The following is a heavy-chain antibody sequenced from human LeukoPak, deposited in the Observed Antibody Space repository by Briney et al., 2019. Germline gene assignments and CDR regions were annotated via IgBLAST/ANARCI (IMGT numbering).Heavy chain of an antibody. J-gene: IGHJ4*02. Sequence: PGGSLILSCAASGFTFSSYGMTWVRQAPGKGLEWVSGISDSGGYTAYADSVKGRFTISRDNSKNTLYLQMNSLRAEDTAVYYCAKVQSGSYDFWGQGTLVTVSS. D-gene: IGHD1-26*01. CDR1: GFTFSSYG. CDR3: AKVQSGSYDF. V-gene: IGHV3-23*01. CDR2: ISDSGGYT.